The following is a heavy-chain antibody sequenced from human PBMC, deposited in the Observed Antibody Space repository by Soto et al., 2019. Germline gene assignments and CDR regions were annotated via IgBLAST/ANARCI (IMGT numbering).Heavy chain of an antibody. D-gene: IGHD4-17*01. J-gene: IGHJ4*02. Sequence: GGSLRLSCAASGFSFSSYAMSWVRQAPGKGLEWVSSVSGSGTSTYYADSVKGRFTISRDNSKNTMYLQMSSLRAEDTARYFCAKENTPDYGGYGDWWGQVTMVTVYS. CDR3: AKENTPDYGGYGDW. CDR2: VSGSGTST. CDR1: GFSFSSYA. V-gene: IGHV3-23*01.